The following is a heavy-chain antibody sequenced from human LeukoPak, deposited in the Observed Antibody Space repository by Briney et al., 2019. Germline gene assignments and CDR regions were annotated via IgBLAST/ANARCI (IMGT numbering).Heavy chain of an antibody. V-gene: IGHV3-21*01. CDR3: ARDYDSSGYYSDYYYGMDV. D-gene: IGHD3-22*01. Sequence: GGSLRLSCAASGFTFSSYSMNWVRQAPGKGLEWVSSISSSSSYIYYADSVKGRFTISRDNAKDSLYLQMNSLRAEDTAVYYCARDYDSSGYYSDYYYGMDVWGQGTTVTVSS. CDR1: GFTFSSYS. CDR2: ISSSSSYI. J-gene: IGHJ6*02.